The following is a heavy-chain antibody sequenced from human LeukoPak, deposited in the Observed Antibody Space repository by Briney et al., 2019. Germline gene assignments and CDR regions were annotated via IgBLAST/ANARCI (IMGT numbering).Heavy chain of an antibody. J-gene: IGHJ4*02. CDR1: GGTFSSYA. D-gene: IGHD1-26*01. CDR3: ARGKDRLDSGSYGYYFDY. CDR2: IIPIFGTA. V-gene: IGHV1-69*13. Sequence: SVKASCKASGGTFSSYAISWVRQAPGQGLEWMGGIIPIFGTANYAQKFQGRVTITADESTSTAYMELSSLRSEDTAVYYCARGKDRLDSGSYGYYFDYWGQGTLVTVSS.